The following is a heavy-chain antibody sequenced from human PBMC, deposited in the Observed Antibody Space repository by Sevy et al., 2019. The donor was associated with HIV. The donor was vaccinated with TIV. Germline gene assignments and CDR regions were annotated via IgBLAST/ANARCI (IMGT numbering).Heavy chain of an antibody. CDR3: ARTRTCGGSCYYFDY. Sequence: ASVKVSCKTSGYTFTTYYMHWVRQAPGQGLEWMGLINPSGGYTSNAQKFQGSVTMTSDTSATTVHMELRSLTSEDSAIYYCARTRTCGGSCYYFDYWGQRTQITVSS. D-gene: IGHD2-15*01. V-gene: IGHV1-46*01. CDR2: INPSGGYT. J-gene: IGHJ4*02. CDR1: GYTFTTYY.